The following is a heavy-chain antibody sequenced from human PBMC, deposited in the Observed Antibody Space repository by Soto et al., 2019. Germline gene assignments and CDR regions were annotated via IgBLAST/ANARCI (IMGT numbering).Heavy chain of an antibody. Sequence: ASVKVSCKASGYTFTSYDINWVRQATGQGLEWMGWMNPNSGNTGYAQKFQGRVTMTRNTSISTAYMELSSLRSEDTAVYYCARAGALAAARNWYFDLWGRDTLVTVSS. J-gene: IGHJ2*01. CDR2: MNPNSGNT. CDR3: ARAGALAAARNWYFDL. D-gene: IGHD6-13*01. V-gene: IGHV1-8*01. CDR1: GYTFTSYD.